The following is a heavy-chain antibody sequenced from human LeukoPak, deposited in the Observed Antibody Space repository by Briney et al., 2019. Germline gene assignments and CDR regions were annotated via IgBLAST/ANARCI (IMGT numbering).Heavy chain of an antibody. CDR2: IRSDGSST. D-gene: IGHD6-19*01. CDR3: TRRYGANSGWAGYHDS. CDR1: GFSFNAYI. J-gene: IGHJ4*02. V-gene: IGHV3-64*01. Sequence: GGSLRLSCVASGFSFNAYIMHWVRQAPGKGLEYVSAIRSDGSSTFYPNSVKGRFTISRDNSKSTLYLQMGSLRAEDTAVYYCTRRYGANSGWAGYHDSWGQGTLVTVSS.